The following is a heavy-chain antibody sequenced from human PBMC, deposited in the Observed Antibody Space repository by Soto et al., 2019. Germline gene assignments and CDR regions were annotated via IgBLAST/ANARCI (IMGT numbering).Heavy chain of an antibody. CDR3: ASHTVTRSGWYFDL. J-gene: IGHJ2*01. Sequence: QVQLVESGGGVVQPGRSLRLSCAASGFTFSSYAMHWVRQAPGKGLEWVAVISYDGSNKYYADSVKGRFTISRDNSKNTLYLQMNSLRAEDTAVYYCASHTVTRSGWYFDLWGRGTLVTVSS. D-gene: IGHD4-17*01. CDR1: GFTFSSYA. CDR2: ISYDGSNK. V-gene: IGHV3-30-3*01.